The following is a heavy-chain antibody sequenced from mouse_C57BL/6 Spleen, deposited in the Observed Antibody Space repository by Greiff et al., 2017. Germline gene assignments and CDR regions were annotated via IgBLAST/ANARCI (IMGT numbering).Heavy chain of an antibody. D-gene: IGHD2-4*01. CDR3: TRGYDYDAWFAY. Sequence: EVKLVESGEGLVKPGGSLKLSCAASGFTFSSYAMSWVRQTPEKRLEWVAYISSGGDYIYYADTVKGRFTISRDNARNTLYLQMSSLKSEDTAMYYCTRGYDYDAWFAYWGQGTLVTVSA. J-gene: IGHJ3*01. CDR1: GFTFSSYA. V-gene: IGHV5-9-1*02. CDR2: ISSGGDYI.